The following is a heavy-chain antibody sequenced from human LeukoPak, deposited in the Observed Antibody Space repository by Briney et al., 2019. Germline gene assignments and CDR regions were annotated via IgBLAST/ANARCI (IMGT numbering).Heavy chain of an antibody. J-gene: IGHJ4*02. CDR3: ARRVVRIAVAGTRGVGFDY. CDR1: GGSFSGYY. CDR2: INHSGST. Sequence: SETLSLTCAVYGGSFSGYYWSWIRQPPGKGLEWIGEINHSGSTNYNPSLKSRVTISVDTSKNQFSLKLSSVTAADTAVYYCARRVVRIAVAGTRGVGFDYWGQGTLVTVSS. D-gene: IGHD6-19*01. V-gene: IGHV4-34*01.